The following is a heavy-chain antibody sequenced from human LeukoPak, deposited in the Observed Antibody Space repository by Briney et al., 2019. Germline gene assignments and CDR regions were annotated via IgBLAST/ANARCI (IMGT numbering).Heavy chain of an antibody. CDR3: EQLSQH. Sequence: PGRSLRLSCAASGFTFSSYAMHWFRQAPGKGLEWVAVISYDGSNKYYADSVKGRFTISRDNSKNTLYLQMNSLRAEDTAVYYCEQLSQHWGQGTLVTVSS. J-gene: IGHJ1*01. D-gene: IGHD1-1*01. CDR2: ISYDGSNK. CDR1: GFTFSSYA. V-gene: IGHV3-30-3*01.